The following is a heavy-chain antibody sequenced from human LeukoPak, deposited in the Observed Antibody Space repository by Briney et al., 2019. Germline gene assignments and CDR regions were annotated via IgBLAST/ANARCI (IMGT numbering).Heavy chain of an antibody. Sequence: SETLSLTCTVSGGSISSSNYYWGWIRQPPGKGLEWIGNMYYSGSTNYNPSLKSRVTISVDTSKNQFSLKLSSVTAADTAVYYCASVYSGGTFDVWGQGTMVTVSS. CDR1: GGSISSSNYY. V-gene: IGHV4-39*01. CDR2: MYYSGST. D-gene: IGHD2-21*01. J-gene: IGHJ3*01. CDR3: ASVYSGGTFDV.